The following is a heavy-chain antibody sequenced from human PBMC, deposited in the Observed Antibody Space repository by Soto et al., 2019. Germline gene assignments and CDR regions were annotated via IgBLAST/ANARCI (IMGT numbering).Heavy chain of an antibody. D-gene: IGHD3-10*01. CDR2: IWYDGSNK. Sequence: GGSLRLSCAASGFTFSSYGMHWVRQAPGKGLEWVAVIWYDGSNKYYADSVKGRFTISRDNSKNTLYLQMNSLRAEDTAVYYCARKPIQLWFGEFGMDVWGQGTTVTVSS. J-gene: IGHJ6*02. CDR1: GFTFSSYG. CDR3: ARKPIQLWFGEFGMDV. V-gene: IGHV3-33*01.